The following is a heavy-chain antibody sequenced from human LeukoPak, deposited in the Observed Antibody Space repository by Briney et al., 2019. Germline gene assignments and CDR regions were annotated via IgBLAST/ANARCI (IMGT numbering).Heavy chain of an antibody. J-gene: IGHJ4*02. Sequence: ASVKVSCKASGYTFTSYAMNWVRQAPGQGLEWMGWINTNTGNPTYAQGFTGRFVFCLDTSVSTAYLQISSLKAEDTAVYYCARGQYYYGSGSPTENHYYFDYWGQGTLVTVSS. D-gene: IGHD3-10*01. V-gene: IGHV7-4-1*02. CDR2: INTNTGNP. CDR1: GYTFTSYA. CDR3: ARGQYYYGSGSPTENHYYFDY.